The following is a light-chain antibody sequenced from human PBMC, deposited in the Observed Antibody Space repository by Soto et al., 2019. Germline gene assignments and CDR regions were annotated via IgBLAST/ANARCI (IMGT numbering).Light chain of an antibody. CDR1: LDINRW. CDR3: QQADSYPIP. V-gene: IGKV1-12*01. Sequence: DIQMTQSPSSVSVSVGDRVTITCRASLDINRWLAWYQVRPGKPPKLLIAGAFVLQSGVPSRFSGGGYGTDFALTIDNLQPEDFATYYCQQADSYPIPFGQGTRLEI. J-gene: IGKJ5*01. CDR2: GAF.